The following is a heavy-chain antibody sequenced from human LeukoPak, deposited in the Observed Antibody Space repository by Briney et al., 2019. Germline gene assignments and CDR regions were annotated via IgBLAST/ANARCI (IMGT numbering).Heavy chain of an antibody. Sequence: SVKVSCKASGGSFSSYAMSWVRQAPGQGLEWMGGIIPVFGTANYAQKFQGRVTITADESTSTAYMELSSLRSEDTAVYYCARDLEMYSSSSRDYWGQGTLVTVSS. CDR1: GGSFSSYA. CDR3: ARDLEMYSSSSRDY. J-gene: IGHJ4*02. D-gene: IGHD6-6*01. CDR2: IIPVFGTA. V-gene: IGHV1-69*13.